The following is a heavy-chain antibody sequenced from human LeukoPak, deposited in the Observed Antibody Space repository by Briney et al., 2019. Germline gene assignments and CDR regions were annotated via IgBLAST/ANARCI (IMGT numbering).Heavy chain of an antibody. CDR3: ARVGGITLALAPSPFPDYNYYYMDV. CDR2: ISGSSSYI. CDR1: GFTFSSYS. V-gene: IGHV3-21*01. D-gene: IGHD3-10*01. J-gene: IGHJ6*03. Sequence: PGGSLRLSCAASGFTFSSYSMNWVRQAPGKGLEWVSSISGSSSYIYYADSVKGRFTISRHNAKNSLYLQMNSLRAEDTAVYYCARVGGITLALAPSPFPDYNYYYMDVWGKGTTVTVSS.